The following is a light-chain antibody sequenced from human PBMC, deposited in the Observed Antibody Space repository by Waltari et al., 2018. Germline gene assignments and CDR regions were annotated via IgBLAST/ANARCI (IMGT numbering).Light chain of an antibody. Sequence: EIVMTQSPATLSVSPGERATLSCRASQSISTNLAWYQQKPGQAPRLLIYGASTRATGFPARFSGSGFGTEFTLTISSLRSEDFAVYYCQHYHNWPPITFDQGTRLEIK. J-gene: IGKJ5*01. CDR2: GAS. CDR1: QSISTN. CDR3: QHYHNWPPIT. V-gene: IGKV3-15*01.